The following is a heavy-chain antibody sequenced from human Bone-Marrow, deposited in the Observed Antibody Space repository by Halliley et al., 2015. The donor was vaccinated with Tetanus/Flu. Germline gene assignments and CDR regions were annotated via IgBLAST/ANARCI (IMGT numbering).Heavy chain of an antibody. Sequence: SLRLSCAASGFTFSTYAISWVRRAPGKGLEWISMIGGGGTTYYADSVKGRFTISRDNSKNTLYLQMDSPRAEDTAIYYCAKGRGSDYGRLYFDYWGQGTLVTVSS. J-gene: IGHJ4*02. CDR1: GFTFSTYA. D-gene: IGHD4-17*01. CDR3: AKGRGSDYGRLYFDY. V-gene: IGHV3-23*01. CDR2: IGGGGTT.